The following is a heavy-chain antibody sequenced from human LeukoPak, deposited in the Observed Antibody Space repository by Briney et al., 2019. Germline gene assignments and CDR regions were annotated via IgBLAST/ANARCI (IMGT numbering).Heavy chain of an antibody. Sequence: PSETLSLTCTVSGDSISSDTYHWGWIRQPPGKGLQWIGGVYYAGSTYYNPSLKSRVRISVDTSKDQFYLKLFPVTAADTAMYYCARSGWPMGGFDPWGQGILVTVSS. CDR2: VYYAGST. CDR3: ARSGWPMGGFDP. D-gene: IGHD3-10*01. CDR1: GDSISSDTYH. V-gene: IGHV4-39*01. J-gene: IGHJ5*02.